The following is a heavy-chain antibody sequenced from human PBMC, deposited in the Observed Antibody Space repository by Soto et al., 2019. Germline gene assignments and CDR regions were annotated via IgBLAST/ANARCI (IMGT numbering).Heavy chain of an antibody. CDR3: TTDGSGSSQSPALDMDV. V-gene: IGHV3-15*07. CDR1: GFTFSNAG. D-gene: IGHD3-10*01. Sequence: EVQLVEFGGGLVKPGGSLRLSCAASGFTFSNAGMNWVRQAPGKGLEWVGRIKSKTDGGTTDYAAPVKGRFTISRDDSKNTLYLQMNSLKTEDTAMYYCTTDGSGSSQSPALDMDVWGQGTTVTVSS. CDR2: IKSKTDGGTT. J-gene: IGHJ6*02.